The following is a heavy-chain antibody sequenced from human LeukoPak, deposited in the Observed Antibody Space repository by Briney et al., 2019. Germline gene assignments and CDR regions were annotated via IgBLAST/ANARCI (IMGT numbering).Heavy chain of an antibody. V-gene: IGHV4-30-2*01. CDR3: ARGAPNYSGYPNPQFDY. Sequence: PSETLSLTCAVSGGSISSGGYSWSWIRQPPGKGLEWIGYIYHSGSTYYNPSLKSRVTISVDRSKNQFSLKLSSVTAADTAVYYCARGAPNYSGYPNPQFDYWGQGTLVTVSS. D-gene: IGHD5-12*01. CDR2: IYHSGST. CDR1: GGSISSGGYS. J-gene: IGHJ4*02.